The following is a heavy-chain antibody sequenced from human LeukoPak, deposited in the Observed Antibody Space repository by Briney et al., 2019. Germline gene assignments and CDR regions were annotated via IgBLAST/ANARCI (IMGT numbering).Heavy chain of an antibody. D-gene: IGHD3-10*01. Sequence: SETLSLTCTVSGGSISSYYWSWIRQPPGKGLEWIGYIYISGSTNYNPSLKSRVSISVDTSKNQFSLKLTSVTAADTAVYYCARLGELGRGYYYMDVWGKGTTVTVSS. J-gene: IGHJ6*03. CDR3: ARLGELGRGYYYMDV. V-gene: IGHV4-4*09. CDR1: GGSISSYY. CDR2: IYISGST.